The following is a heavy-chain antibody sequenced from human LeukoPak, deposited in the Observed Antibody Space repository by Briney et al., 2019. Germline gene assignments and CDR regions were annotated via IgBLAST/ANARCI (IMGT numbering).Heavy chain of an antibody. J-gene: IGHJ4*02. V-gene: IGHV4-39*07. CDR2: INHSGST. Sequence: SETLSLTCTVSGGSISSSSYYWGWIRQPPGKGLEWIGEINHSGSTNYNPSLKSRVTISVDTSKNQFSLKLSSVTAADTAVYYCARSYSSSSFDYWGQGTLVTVSS. CDR1: GGSISSSSYY. D-gene: IGHD6-6*01. CDR3: ARSYSSSSFDY.